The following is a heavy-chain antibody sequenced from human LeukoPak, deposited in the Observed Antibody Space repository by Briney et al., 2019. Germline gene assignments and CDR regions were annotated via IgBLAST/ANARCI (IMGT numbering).Heavy chain of an antibody. J-gene: IGHJ4*02. CDR1: GFTVSSNY. V-gene: IGHV3-53*01. CDR2: IYSGGST. Sequence: GGSLRLSCAASGFTVSSNYMSWVRQAPGKGLEWVSVIYSGGSTYYADSVKGRFTISRDNSKNTLYLQMNSLRAEDTAVYYCAREADCSSTSCHFDYWGQGTLVTVSS. D-gene: IGHD2-2*01. CDR3: AREADCSSTSCHFDY.